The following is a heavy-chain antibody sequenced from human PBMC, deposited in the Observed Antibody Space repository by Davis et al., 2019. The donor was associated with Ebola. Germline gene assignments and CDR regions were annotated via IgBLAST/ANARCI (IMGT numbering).Heavy chain of an antibody. D-gene: IGHD3-10*01. CDR3: ARDNEMSTMVRGVIISGSYYYYYMDV. Sequence: GESLKISCAASGFTFSSYSMNWVRQAPGKGLEWVSYISSSSSTIYYADSVKGRFTISRDNAKNSLYLQMNSLRAEDTAVYYCARDNEMSTMVRGVIISGSYYYYYMDVWGKETTVTVSS. V-gene: IGHV3-48*04. J-gene: IGHJ6*03. CDR2: ISSSSSTI. CDR1: GFTFSSYS.